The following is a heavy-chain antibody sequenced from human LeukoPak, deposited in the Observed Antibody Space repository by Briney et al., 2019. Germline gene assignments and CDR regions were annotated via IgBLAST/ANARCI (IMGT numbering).Heavy chain of an antibody. J-gene: IGHJ4*02. CDR3: ARAMVRGVNDY. CDR1: GFNFISYS. V-gene: IGHV3-21*01. CDR2: ISSSSVYI. D-gene: IGHD3-10*01. Sequence: TGGSLRLSCAASGFNFISYSINWVRQAPGKGLEWVPSISSSSVYIYYADSVKGRFTISRDNAKSSLYLQMSSLRAEDTAVYYCARAMVRGVNDYWGQGTLVTVSS.